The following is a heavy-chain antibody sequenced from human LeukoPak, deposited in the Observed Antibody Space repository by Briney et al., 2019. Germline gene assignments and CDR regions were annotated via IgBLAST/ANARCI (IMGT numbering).Heavy chain of an antibody. J-gene: IGHJ6*02. D-gene: IGHD2-15*01. Sequence: ASVKVSCKASGYTFSGYYMHWVRQAPGQGLEWMGWINPNSGGTKYAQKFQGRVTMTRDTSISTAYMELSRLRSDDTAVYYCARMVVAAQLNYYYGMDVWGQGTTVTVSS. CDR1: GYTFSGYY. CDR3: ARMVVAAQLNYYYGMDV. V-gene: IGHV1-2*02. CDR2: INPNSGGT.